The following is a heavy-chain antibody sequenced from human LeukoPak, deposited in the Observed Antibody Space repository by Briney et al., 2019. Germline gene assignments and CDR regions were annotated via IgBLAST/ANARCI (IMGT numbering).Heavy chain of an antibody. J-gene: IGHJ4*02. CDR1: GFNFANTW. CDR2: IKNKAGGGTR. V-gene: IGHV3-15*01. Sequence: GGSLRLSCETSGFNFANTWMSWVRQAPGKGPEWLGLIKNKAGGGTRDYAAPAKGRFFISRDESKDTLYLQMNSLKTEDTARYFCTTGGHYFGDWGQGTLVTVSS. CDR3: TTGGHYFGD.